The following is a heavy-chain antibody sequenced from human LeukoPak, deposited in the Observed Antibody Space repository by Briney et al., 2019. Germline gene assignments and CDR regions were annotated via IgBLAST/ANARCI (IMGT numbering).Heavy chain of an antibody. V-gene: IGHV4-59*01. CDR2: LSMRGTT. D-gene: IGHD5-24*01. J-gene: IGHJ4*02. Sequence: SETLSLTCTVSGASIRSSFWNWIRQPPGRGLEWIGYLSMRGTTNYNPSLKSRVTISADTSENQFSLQLSSVTAADTAVYYCARAWLQKNAPDYWGQGTLVTVSS. CDR3: ARAWLQKNAPDY. CDR1: GASIRSSF.